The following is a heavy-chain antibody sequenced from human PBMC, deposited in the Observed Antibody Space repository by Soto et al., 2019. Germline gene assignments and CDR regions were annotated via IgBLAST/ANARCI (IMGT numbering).Heavy chain of an antibody. J-gene: IGHJ4*02. D-gene: IGHD3-9*01. V-gene: IGHV4-39*01. Sequence: SETLSLTCAVSGGPMRSSTDYWGWIRQPPGKGLEWIGNIYYSGSTYYNPSLMSRVTVSVDTSKNQFSLKLSSVTAADTAVYYCARRRYDMLTGYFHAPFDYWGQGALVTVSS. CDR3: ARRRYDMLTGYFHAPFDY. CDR1: GGPMRSSTDY. CDR2: IYYSGST.